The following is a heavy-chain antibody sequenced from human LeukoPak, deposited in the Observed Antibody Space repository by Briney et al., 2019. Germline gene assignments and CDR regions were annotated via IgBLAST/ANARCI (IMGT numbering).Heavy chain of an antibody. V-gene: IGHV5-51*01. CDR1: GYSFTSYW. CDR3: ARSLATNWNYVWDAFDI. D-gene: IGHD1-7*01. Sequence: GESLKISCKGSGYSFTSYWIGWVRQMPGKGLEWMGIIYPGDSDTRYSPSFQGQVTISADKSISTAYLQWSSLKASDTAMYYCARSLATNWNYVWDAFDIWGQGTMVTVSS. J-gene: IGHJ3*02. CDR2: IYPGDSDT.